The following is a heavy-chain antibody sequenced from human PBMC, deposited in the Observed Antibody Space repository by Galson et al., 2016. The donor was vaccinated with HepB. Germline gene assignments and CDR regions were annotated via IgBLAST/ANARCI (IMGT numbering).Heavy chain of an antibody. Sequence: SLRLSCAVSGLTFSRFWMSWVRQAPGKGPEWVASINEDGTEKYHVDSATGRFTISRDNAENAFYLQMNSLRDEDTAVYFCARGHHALEVWGQGTAVRVSS. CDR2: INEDGTEK. D-gene: IGHD1-14*01. CDR1: GLTFSRFW. CDR3: ARGHHALEV. V-gene: IGHV3-7*01. J-gene: IGHJ6*02.